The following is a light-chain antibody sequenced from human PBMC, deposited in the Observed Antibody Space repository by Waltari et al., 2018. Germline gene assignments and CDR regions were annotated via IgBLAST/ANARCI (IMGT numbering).Light chain of an antibody. CDR3: QQSYNSPYT. Sequence: DIQMTQSHSSLSASVGDRVTITRRASQGTSSYLNWYRQKPGKAPNLLIYAASSLHSGVPSRFSGSGSGTDFTLTISSLQPEDSATYYCQQSYNSPYTFGQGTELEI. CDR2: AAS. CDR1: QGTSSY. V-gene: IGKV1-39*01. J-gene: IGKJ2*01.